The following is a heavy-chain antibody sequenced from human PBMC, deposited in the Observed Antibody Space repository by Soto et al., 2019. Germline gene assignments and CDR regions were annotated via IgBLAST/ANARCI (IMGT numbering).Heavy chain of an antibody. CDR3: AREATGRYCSSTSCYNWFDP. J-gene: IGHJ5*02. Sequence: SETLSLTCTVSGGSVSSGSYYWSWIRQPPGKGLEWIGYIYYSGSTNYNPSLKSRVTISVDTSKNQLSLKLSSVTAADTAVYYCAREATGRYCSSTSCYNWFDPWGQGTLVTVSS. CDR1: GGSVSSGSYY. D-gene: IGHD2-2*01. CDR2: IYYSGST. V-gene: IGHV4-61*01.